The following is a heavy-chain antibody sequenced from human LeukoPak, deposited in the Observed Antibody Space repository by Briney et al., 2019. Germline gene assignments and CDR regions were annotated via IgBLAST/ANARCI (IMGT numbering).Heavy chain of an antibody. V-gene: IGHV3-21*01. CDR1: GFTFSNYN. Sequence: GGSLRLSCAASGFTFSNYNMNWVRQAPGKGLEWVSSISSSSSYITYADSVKGRFTISRDNAKNSLYLQMNSLRAEDTAVYYCAREGYDILTGSNDYWGQGTLVTVSS. CDR2: ISSSSSYI. CDR3: AREGYDILTGSNDY. J-gene: IGHJ4*02. D-gene: IGHD3-9*01.